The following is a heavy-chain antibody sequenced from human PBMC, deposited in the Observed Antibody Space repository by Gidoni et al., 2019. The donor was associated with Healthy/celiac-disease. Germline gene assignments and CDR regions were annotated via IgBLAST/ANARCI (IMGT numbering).Heavy chain of an antibody. J-gene: IGHJ4*02. CDR3: ARVGIAAAFDY. Sequence: VANIKQDGSEKYYVDSVKGRFTISRDNAKNSLYLQMNSLRAEDTAVYYCARVGIAAAFDYWGQGTLVTVSS. D-gene: IGHD6-13*01. CDR2: IKQDGSEK. V-gene: IGHV3-7*03.